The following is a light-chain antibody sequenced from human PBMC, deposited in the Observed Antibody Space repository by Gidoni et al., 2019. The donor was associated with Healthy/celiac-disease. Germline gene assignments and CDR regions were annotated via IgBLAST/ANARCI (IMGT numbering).Light chain of an antibody. J-gene: IGLJ1*01. V-gene: IGLV3-21*04. CDR1: HIGSKS. Sequence: SYVPPQPPSVSVTPRKTTRITCGGNHIGSKSVHWYQQKPGQAPVLVIYYDSDRPSGIPERFSGSNSGNTATLTISRVEAGDEADYYCQVWDSSSDHPYVFGTGTKVTVL. CDR2: YDS. CDR3: QVWDSSSDHPYV.